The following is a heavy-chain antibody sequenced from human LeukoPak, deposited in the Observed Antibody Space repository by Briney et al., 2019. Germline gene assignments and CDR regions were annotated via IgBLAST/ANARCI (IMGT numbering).Heavy chain of an antibody. V-gene: IGHV1-46*01. Sequence: GASVKVSCKASGYTFTNYYMHWVRQAPGQGLEWMGVLSPSIGSTSYAQRFQGRVTMTTDTSTSTAYMDLRSLRSDDTAVYYCAREGGTTDDAFDIWGQGTMATVSS. D-gene: IGHD1-1*01. CDR1: GYTFTNYY. CDR2: LSPSIGST. CDR3: AREGGTTDDAFDI. J-gene: IGHJ3*02.